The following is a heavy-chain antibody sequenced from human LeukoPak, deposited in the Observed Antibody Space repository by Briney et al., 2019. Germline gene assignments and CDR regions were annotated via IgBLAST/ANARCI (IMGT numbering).Heavy chain of an antibody. J-gene: IGHJ4*02. CDR3: ARGSQYYDFWSGYFDY. CDR1: GFTFSSYS. V-gene: IGHV3-48*01. D-gene: IGHD3-3*01. Sequence: GSLRLSCAASGFTFSSYSMNWVRQAPGKGLEWVSYISSSSSTIYYADSVKGRFTISRDNAKNSLYLQMNSLRAEDTAVYYCARGSQYYDFWSGYFDYWGQGTLVTVSS. CDR2: ISSSSSTI.